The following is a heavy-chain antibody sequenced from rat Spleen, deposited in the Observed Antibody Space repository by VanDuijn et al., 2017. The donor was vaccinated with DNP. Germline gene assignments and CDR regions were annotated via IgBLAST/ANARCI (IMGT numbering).Heavy chain of an antibody. Sequence: EVQLVESGGGLVQPGRSLKLSCEASGFTFSNHGMAWVRQAPTKGLEWVASINTGGTNTYYRDSVKGRFTISRDNAKNTQYLQMDSLRSEDTATYYCTTGYYYAMDAWGQGTSVTVSS. CDR3: TTGYYYAMDA. V-gene: IGHV5S13*01. CDR1: GFTFSNHG. J-gene: IGHJ4*01. CDR2: INTGGTNT.